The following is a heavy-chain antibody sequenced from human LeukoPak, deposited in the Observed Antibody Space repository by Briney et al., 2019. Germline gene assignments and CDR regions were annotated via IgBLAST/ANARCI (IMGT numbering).Heavy chain of an antibody. CDR1: GGSISSVSYY. CDR2: IYTDGST. D-gene: IGHD3-22*01. Sequence: PSETLSLTCTVSGGSISSVSYYWSWIREPAGKGLEWIGRIYTDGSTEYNPSLKSRVTVSVDTSKNQFSLKLSSVTAADTALYYCAREIHYDSSGQRSLHAFDIWGQGTMVTVSS. J-gene: IGHJ3*02. CDR3: AREIHYDSSGQRSLHAFDI. V-gene: IGHV4-61*02.